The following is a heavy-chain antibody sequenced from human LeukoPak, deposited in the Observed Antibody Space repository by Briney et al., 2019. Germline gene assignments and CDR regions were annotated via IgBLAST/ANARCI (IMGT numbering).Heavy chain of an antibody. CDR3: ARDYSNYIIDY. J-gene: IGHJ4*02. D-gene: IGHD4-11*01. V-gene: IGHV4-59*01. Sequence: SETLSLTCTVSAKSISTYYWSWSRQPPGKGLEWIGYVYYSGSTNYNPSLKSRVTISVDTSKNQFSLMLSSVAAADTAVYYSARDYSNYIIDYWGQGTLVTVSS. CDR2: VYYSGST. CDR1: AKSISTYY.